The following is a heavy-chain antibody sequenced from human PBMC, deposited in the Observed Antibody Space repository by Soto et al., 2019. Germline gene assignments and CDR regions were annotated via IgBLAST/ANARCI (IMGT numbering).Heavy chain of an antibody. Sequence: QVQLQESGPGLVKPSQTLSLTCTVSGGSISSGDYYWSWIRQPPGKGLEWIGYIYYSGSTYYNPSLKSRVTISVDTSKNQFSLKLSSVTAADTAVYYCARVGGDDEHYCYGMDVWGQGTTVTVSS. V-gene: IGHV4-30-4*01. CDR2: IYYSGST. CDR1: GGSISSGDYY. CDR3: ARVGGDDEHYCYGMDV. D-gene: IGHD4-17*01. J-gene: IGHJ6*02.